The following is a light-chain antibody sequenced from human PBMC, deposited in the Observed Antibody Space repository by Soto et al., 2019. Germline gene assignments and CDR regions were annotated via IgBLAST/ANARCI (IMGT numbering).Light chain of an antibody. CDR2: DAS. V-gene: IGKV3D-20*02. J-gene: IGKJ5*01. CDR1: QSVYSS. Sequence: EIVMTQSPATLSVSPGERATLSCRASQSVYSSLVWYQQKPGQAPRLLIYDASNRATGIPDRFSGSGSGTDFTLTISRLEPEDFAVYYCQQRSNWPPITFGQGTRLEIK. CDR3: QQRSNWPPIT.